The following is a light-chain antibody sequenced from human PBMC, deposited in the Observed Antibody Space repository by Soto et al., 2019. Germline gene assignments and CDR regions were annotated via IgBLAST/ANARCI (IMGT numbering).Light chain of an antibody. J-gene: IGKJ1*01. Sequence: EIVLTQSPCTLSLSPGERATLSCRASQSVSSSYLAWYQQKPGQAPRLLIYGASSRATGIPDRFSCSGSGTDFTLTISRLEPEDFAVYYCQHYGSSWTFGKGTKVEIK. CDR2: GAS. CDR1: QSVSSSY. CDR3: QHYGSSWT. V-gene: IGKV3-20*01.